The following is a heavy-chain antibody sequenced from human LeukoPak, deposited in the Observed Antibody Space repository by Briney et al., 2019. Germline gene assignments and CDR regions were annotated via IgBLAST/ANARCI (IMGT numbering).Heavy chain of an antibody. Sequence: SQTLALTCAISGDSVSSNSAAWNWIRQSPSRGLEWLGRTYYRSKWYNDYAVSVKSRITINPDTSKNQFSLQLNSVTPEDTAVYYCARVLRFWSGYYIGWFDPWGQGTLVTVSS. CDR3: ARVLRFWSGYYIGWFDP. CDR2: TYYRSKWYN. J-gene: IGHJ5*02. CDR1: GDSVSSNSAA. D-gene: IGHD3-3*01. V-gene: IGHV6-1*01.